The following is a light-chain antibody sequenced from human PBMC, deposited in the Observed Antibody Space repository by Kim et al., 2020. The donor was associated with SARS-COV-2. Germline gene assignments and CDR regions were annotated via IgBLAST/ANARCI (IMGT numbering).Light chain of an antibody. Sequence: EVVMTQSPATLSVSPGERATLSCRASQSVSSNLAWYQQKPGQAPRLLIYGTSTRATGIPARFSGSGSGTEFTLIISSLQSEDFALYYCQQYNNWPRTFGQGTKVDIK. CDR2: GTS. J-gene: IGKJ1*01. CDR1: QSVSSN. V-gene: IGKV3-15*01. CDR3: QQYNNWPRT.